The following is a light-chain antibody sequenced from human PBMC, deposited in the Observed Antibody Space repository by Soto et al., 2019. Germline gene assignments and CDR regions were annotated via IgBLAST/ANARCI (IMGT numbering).Light chain of an antibody. CDR3: QQRSDLPFT. CDR2: DAS. J-gene: IGKJ3*01. V-gene: IGKV3-11*01. CDR1: QSIFTS. Sequence: EIVLTQSPATLSLSPGERATLSCRASQSIFTSLGWYQQNPGQAPRLLIYDASNRATGVPARFSGSGSGTDFTLTISSLEPEDFAVYYCQQRSDLPFTFGPGTTVDIK.